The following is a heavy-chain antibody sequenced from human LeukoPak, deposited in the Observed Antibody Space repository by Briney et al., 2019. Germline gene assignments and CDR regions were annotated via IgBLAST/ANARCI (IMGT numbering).Heavy chain of an antibody. CDR1: GYSFTSYW. Sequence: GESLKISCKGSGYSFTSYWIGWVRQMPGKGLEWMGIIYPGDSDTRYSPSFQGQVTTSADKSISTAYLQWSSLKASDTAMCYCATTRDGGYGKWLIAFDIWGQGTMVTVSS. CDR2: IYPGDSDT. D-gene: IGHD5-12*01. J-gene: IGHJ3*02. V-gene: IGHV5-51*01. CDR3: ATTRDGGYGKWLIAFDI.